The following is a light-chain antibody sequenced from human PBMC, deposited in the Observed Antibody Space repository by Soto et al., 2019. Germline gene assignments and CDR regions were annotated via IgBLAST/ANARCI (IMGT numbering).Light chain of an antibody. Sequence: QSALTQPASLSGSPGQSITISCTGTSSDVGGYIYVSWYQQHPGKAPKLVIYEVSDRPSGVSNRFSGSKSGDTASLTISGLQAEDEAYYYCSSYTTSSTMIFGGGTKLTV. V-gene: IGLV2-14*01. CDR1: SSDVGGYIY. CDR2: EVS. CDR3: SSYTTSSTMI. J-gene: IGLJ2*01.